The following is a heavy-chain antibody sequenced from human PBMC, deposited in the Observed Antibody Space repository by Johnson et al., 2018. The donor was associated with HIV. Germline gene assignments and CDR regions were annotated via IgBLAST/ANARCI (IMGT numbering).Heavy chain of an antibody. V-gene: IGHV3-20*04. CDR1: GFRFDDYG. CDR2: INWNGGRT. Sequence: MLLVESGGGVVRPGGSLRLSCTVAGFRFDDYGMSWVRQAPGKGLEWISTINWNGGRTGYVDSLKGRFTISRDNAKNSLYLQMNSLRAEDTAVYYCAKGMWGHDAFDIWGQGTMVTVSS. D-gene: IGHD1-26*01. CDR3: AKGMWGHDAFDI. J-gene: IGHJ3*02.